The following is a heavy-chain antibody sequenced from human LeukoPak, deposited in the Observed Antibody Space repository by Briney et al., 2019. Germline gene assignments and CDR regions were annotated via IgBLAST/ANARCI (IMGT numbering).Heavy chain of an antibody. CDR1: GASVNSDSYF. D-gene: IGHD3-22*01. Sequence: PSETLSLTCTVAGASVNSDSYFWTWDRQPPGKGLEWIGNVFYSGRTKYKPSLKTRVTMSLDKSKNQFFLNLNSVTAADTARYFCVREAATSYYDSAGYYRQTEVFDVWGRGTMVTVSS. V-gene: IGHV4-61*01. J-gene: IGHJ3*01. CDR3: VREAATSYYDSAGYYRQTEVFDV. CDR2: VFYSGRT.